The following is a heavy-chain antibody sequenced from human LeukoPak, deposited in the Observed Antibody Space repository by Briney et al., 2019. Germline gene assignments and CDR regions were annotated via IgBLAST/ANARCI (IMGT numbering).Heavy chain of an antibody. J-gene: IGHJ3*02. CDR1: GYSISSGYY. V-gene: IGHV4-38-2*02. D-gene: IGHD7-27*01. CDR3: AREGWGSVYAFDI. CDR2: IYHSGST. Sequence: PSETLSLTCAVSGYSISSGYYWGWIRQPPGKGLEWIGSIYHSGSTYYNPSLKSRVTISVDTSKNQFSLKLSSVTAADTAAYYCAREGWGSVYAFDIWGQGTMVTVSS.